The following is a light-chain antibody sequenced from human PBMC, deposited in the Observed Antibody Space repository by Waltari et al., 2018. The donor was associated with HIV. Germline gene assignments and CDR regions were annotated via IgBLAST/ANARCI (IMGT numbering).Light chain of an antibody. Sequence: QSVLTQPPSASGTPGQRVTLSCSGSSSNLGSNYVYWYQQLPGTAPKLLIYRNNQRPSGVPDRFSGSKSGTSASLAISGLRSEDEADYYCAAWDDSLSGLVFGGGTKLTVL. V-gene: IGLV1-47*01. CDR1: SSNLGSNY. CDR3: AAWDDSLSGLV. CDR2: RNN. J-gene: IGLJ2*01.